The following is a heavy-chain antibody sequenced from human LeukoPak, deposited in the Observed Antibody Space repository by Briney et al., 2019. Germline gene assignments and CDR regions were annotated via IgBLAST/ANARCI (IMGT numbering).Heavy chain of an antibody. J-gene: IGHJ4*02. CDR1: GASISSYY. V-gene: IGHV4-4*07. Sequence: PSETLSLTCTVSGASISSYYYNWIRQTAGRGLEWIGRLYISGSTDYNPSLKSRVTISVDTSKSQFSLRLSSVTAADTAVYFCARDLSGSLYFDYWGQGVLVTVSS. D-gene: IGHD3-10*01. CDR3: ARDLSGSLYFDY. CDR2: LYISGST.